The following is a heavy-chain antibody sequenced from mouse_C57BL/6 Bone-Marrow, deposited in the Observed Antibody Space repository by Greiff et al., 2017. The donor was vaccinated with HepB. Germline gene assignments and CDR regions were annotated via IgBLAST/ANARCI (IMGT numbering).Heavy chain of an antibody. CDR3: AKNPYGSRVYAMDY. V-gene: IGHV2-2*01. CDR1: GFSLTSYG. Sequence: VKLVESGPGLVQPSQSLSITCTVSGFSLTSYGVHWVRQSPGKGLEWLGVIWSGGSTDYNAAFISRLSISKDNSKSQVFFKMNSLQADDTAIYYCAKNPYGSRVYAMDYWGQGTSVTVSS. CDR2: IWSGGST. D-gene: IGHD1-1*01. J-gene: IGHJ4*01.